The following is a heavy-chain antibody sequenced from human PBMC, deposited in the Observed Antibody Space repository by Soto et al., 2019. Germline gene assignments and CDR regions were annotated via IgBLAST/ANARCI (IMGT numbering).Heavy chain of an antibody. CDR2: IYYSGST. D-gene: IGHD3-16*01. Sequence: PSETLSLTCTVSGSSISSTSYYWGWIRQPPGKNLEYIGNIYYSGSTYYNPSLKSRVTLSVDTSKNQFSLKLSSVTAADTAVYYCARHQMAGGTRSYYCDMDVRRQGNTVAVAS. V-gene: IGHV4-39*01. CDR1: GSSISSTSYY. J-gene: IGHJ6*02. CDR3: ARHQMAGGTRSYYCDMDV.